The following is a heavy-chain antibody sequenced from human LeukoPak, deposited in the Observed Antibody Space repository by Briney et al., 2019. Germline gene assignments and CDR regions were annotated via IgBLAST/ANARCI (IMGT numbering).Heavy chain of an antibody. CDR3: ATVPYSSSSGAFDY. D-gene: IGHD6-6*01. CDR2: FDPEDGET. J-gene: IGHJ4*02. Sequence: ASVKVSCKVSGYTLTELSMHWVRQAPGKGLEWMGGFDPEDGETIYAQKFRGRVTMTEDTSTDTAYMELSSLRSEDTAVYYCATVPYSSSSGAFDYWGQGTLVTVSS. V-gene: IGHV1-24*01. CDR1: GYTLTELS.